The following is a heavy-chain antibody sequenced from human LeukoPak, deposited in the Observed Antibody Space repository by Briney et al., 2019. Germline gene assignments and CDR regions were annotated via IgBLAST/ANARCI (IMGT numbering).Heavy chain of an antibody. CDR3: ERVEVAGYSYGHILY. V-gene: IGHV4-4*02. D-gene: IGHD5-18*01. CDR2: IYHSGST. J-gene: IGHJ4*02. Sequence: PSGTLSLTSAVSVGSLSGSNCGSGFRQPPGKGLEWIGEIYHSGSTNYNPSLKSRVTISVDKSKNQFSLKLSSVTAADTAVYYCERVEVAGYSYGHILYWGQGTLVTVSS. CDR1: VGSLSGSNC.